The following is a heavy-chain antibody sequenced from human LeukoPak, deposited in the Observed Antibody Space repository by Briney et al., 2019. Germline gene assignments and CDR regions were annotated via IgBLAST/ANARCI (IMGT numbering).Heavy chain of an antibody. J-gene: IGHJ3*02. CDR3: AKSGSQFFAVLNDVFDM. D-gene: IGHD3-3*01. CDR2: ISGSGTGT. CDR1: GFTFNNYV. Sequence: PGGSLRLSCAASGFTFNNYVMSWVRQAPGKGLEWVSVISGSGTGTYYADSVKGRFTISRDNSKNTLYLQMNSLRAEDTAVYYCAKSGSQFFAVLNDVFDMWGQGTMVTVSS. V-gene: IGHV3-23*01.